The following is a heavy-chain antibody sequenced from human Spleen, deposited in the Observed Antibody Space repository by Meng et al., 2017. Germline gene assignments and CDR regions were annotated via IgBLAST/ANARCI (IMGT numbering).Heavy chain of an antibody. D-gene: IGHD4/OR15-4a*01. J-gene: IGHJ4*02. CDR1: GFRFSDFW. V-gene: IGHV3-7*01. Sequence: GGSLRLSCAASGFRFSDFWMNWVRQAPGKGLEWLAHIKPDGGETYYVDSVKGRFTISRDNAKNSLYLQMSNLRAEDTAVYYCARDDYGTLDYWGQGTLVTVSS. CDR3: ARDDYGTLDY. CDR2: IKPDGGET.